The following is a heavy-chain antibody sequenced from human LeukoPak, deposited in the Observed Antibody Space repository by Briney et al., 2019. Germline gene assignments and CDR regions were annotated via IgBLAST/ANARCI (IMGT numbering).Heavy chain of an antibody. J-gene: IGHJ4*02. V-gene: IGHV4-59*08. CDR2: IYYSGST. CDR1: GGSMNSYY. Sequence: PSETLSLTCSVSGGSMNSYYWSWIRQSPGKGLEWIGYIYYSGSTNYNPPLKSRVTISVDTSESQFSLKLSSVTAADTAVYYCARHVWLQPFDYWGQGTLVTVSS. D-gene: IGHD3-9*01. CDR3: ARHVWLQPFDY.